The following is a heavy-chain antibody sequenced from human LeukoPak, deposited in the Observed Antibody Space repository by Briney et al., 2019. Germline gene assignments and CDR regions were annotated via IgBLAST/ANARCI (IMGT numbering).Heavy chain of an antibody. CDR3: TTDLPRSTSCSHDY. CDR1: GFTFSNSW. D-gene: IGHD2/OR15-2a*01. V-gene: IGHV3-15*01. CDR2: IKRDIDGGTT. J-gene: IGHJ4*02. Sequence: PGGSLRLSCAASGFTFSNSWMLWVCQAPGRGLEWVGRIKRDIDGGTTDYAAPVKGRFTITRDDSENTLYLQMNSLKTEDTAVYYCTTDLPRSTSCSHDYWGQGTQVTVSS.